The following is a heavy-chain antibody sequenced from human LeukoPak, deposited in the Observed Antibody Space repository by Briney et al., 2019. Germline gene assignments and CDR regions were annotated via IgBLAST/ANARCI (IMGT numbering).Heavy chain of an antibody. CDR1: GFTFSSYS. J-gene: IGHJ2*01. Sequence: GGSLRLSCAASGFTFSSYSLNWVRQAPGKGLEWVSCISSSSTYIYYKDSVKGRFTISRDNAKNSLYLQMNSLRAEDTAVYYCARDEGYYGSGSSGYFDLWGRGTLVTVSS. CDR2: ISSSSTYI. V-gene: IGHV3-21*01. D-gene: IGHD3-10*01. CDR3: ARDEGYYGSGSSGYFDL.